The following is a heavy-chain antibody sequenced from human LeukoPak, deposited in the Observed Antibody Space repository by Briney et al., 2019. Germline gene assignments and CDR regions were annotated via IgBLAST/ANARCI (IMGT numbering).Heavy chain of an antibody. Sequence: GGSLRLSCAASGFTFSSYAMSWVRQAPEKGLAWVSAISGSGGGTYYADSVKGRFSISRDNSKNTLYLQMNSLRAEDTAVYYCAKDRVSSSWYTFYYWGQGTLVSVSS. CDR1: GFTFSSYA. J-gene: IGHJ4*02. V-gene: IGHV3-23*01. CDR3: AKDRVSSSWYTFYY. CDR2: ISGSGGGT. D-gene: IGHD6-13*01.